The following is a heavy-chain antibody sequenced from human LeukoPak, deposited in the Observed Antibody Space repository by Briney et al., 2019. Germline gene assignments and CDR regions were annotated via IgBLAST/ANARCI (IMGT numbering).Heavy chain of an antibody. V-gene: IGHV4-4*07. J-gene: IGHJ3*02. CDR1: GGSINSFY. CDR3: ARDIVVGAANDAFDI. D-gene: IGHD2-15*01. Sequence: SETLSLTCTVSGGSINSFYWSWIRQPAGKGLEWIGRFSTSGSTHYNPSLKSRVTMSVDTAKNQFSLKLSSVTAADTAVYYCARDIVVGAANDAFDIWGQGTLVIVSS. CDR2: FSTSGST.